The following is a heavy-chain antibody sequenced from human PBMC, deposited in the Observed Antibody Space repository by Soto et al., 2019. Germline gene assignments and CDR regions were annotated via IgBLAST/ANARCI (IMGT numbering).Heavy chain of an antibody. V-gene: IGHV5-10-1*01. CDR3: ARHYYYVTGSYYFSWFDP. D-gene: IGHD3-10*01. CDR2: IDPSDSYT. CDR1: GYSFTTYW. J-gene: IGHJ5*02. Sequence: GESLKISCKASGYSFTTYWITWVRQMPGKGLEWMGRIDPSDSYTNYNPSFQGHITISTDTSISTAYLQWSSLKASDTATYYCARHYYYVTGSYYFSWFDPWGQGTLVTVSS.